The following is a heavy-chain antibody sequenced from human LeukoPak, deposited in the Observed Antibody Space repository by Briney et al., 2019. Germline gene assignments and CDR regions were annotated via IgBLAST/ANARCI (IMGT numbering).Heavy chain of an antibody. V-gene: IGHV3-30*03. J-gene: IGHJ6*02. CDR3: ARERIYFGSGRGLTDARLFYYYGMDI. D-gene: IGHD3-10*01. CDR1: GFTFSSYG. CDR2: ISYDGSNK. Sequence: PGRSLRLSCAASGFTFSSYGMHWVRQAPGKGLEWVAVISYDGSNKYYADSVKGRFTISRDNSKNTLYLQMNSLRAEDTAVYYCARERIYFGSGRGLTDARLFYYYGMDIWGQGTTVTVSS.